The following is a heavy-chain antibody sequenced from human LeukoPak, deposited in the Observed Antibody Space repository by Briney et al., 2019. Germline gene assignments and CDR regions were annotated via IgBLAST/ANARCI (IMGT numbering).Heavy chain of an antibody. CDR3: AKDLYFRSSSPFDY. CDR1: GFTFSSYG. D-gene: IGHD6-13*01. V-gene: IGHV3-30*18. CDR2: ISYDGSNK. J-gene: IGHJ4*02. Sequence: PGRSLRLSCAASGFTFSSYGMHWVRQAPGKGLEWVAIISYDGSNKYYADSVKGRFTISRDNSKNTLYLQMASLRVEVTAAYCCAKDLYFRSSSPFDYWGQGTLVTVSS.